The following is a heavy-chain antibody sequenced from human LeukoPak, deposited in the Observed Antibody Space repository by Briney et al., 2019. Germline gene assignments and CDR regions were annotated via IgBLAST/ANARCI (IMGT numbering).Heavy chain of an antibody. CDR1: GFTFSSYA. Sequence: PPGGSLRLSCAASGFTFSSYAMRWVRQAPGKGLEWVSAISGSGGSTYYADSVKGRFTISRDNSKNTLYLQMNSLRAEDTAVYYCAKVAVVGITSAFDYWGQGTLVTVSS. V-gene: IGHV3-23*01. D-gene: IGHD6-19*01. J-gene: IGHJ4*02. CDR3: AKVAVVGITSAFDY. CDR2: ISGSGGST.